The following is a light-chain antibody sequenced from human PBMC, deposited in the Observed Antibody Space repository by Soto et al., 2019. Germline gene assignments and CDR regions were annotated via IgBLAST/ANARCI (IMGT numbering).Light chain of an antibody. J-gene: IGKJ1*01. CDR1: QSISSY. CDR3: QQSYSTPGT. CDR2: AAS. Sequence: DMQMTQAPASLSASVGDRVTITCRASQSISSYLNWYQQKPGNAPKLLIYAASSLQSGVPSRFSGSGSGTDFTLTISSLQPEDFATYYCQQSYSTPGTFGQGTKVDIK. V-gene: IGKV1-39*01.